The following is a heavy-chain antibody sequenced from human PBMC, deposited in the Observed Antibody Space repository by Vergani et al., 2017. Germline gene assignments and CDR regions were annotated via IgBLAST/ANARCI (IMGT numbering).Heavy chain of an antibody. CDR1: GFTFSSYA. J-gene: IGHJ4*02. V-gene: IGHV3-23*01. CDR3: AKAQGIVVVPAAAGFIDY. CDR2: ISGSGGST. Sequence: EVQLLESGGGLVQPGGSLRLSCAASGFTFSSYAMSWVRQAPGKGLEWVSAISGSGGSTYYADSVNGRFTISRDNSKNTLYLQMNSLRAEDTAVYYCAKAQGIVVVPAAAGFIDYWGQGTLVTVSS. D-gene: IGHD2-2*01.